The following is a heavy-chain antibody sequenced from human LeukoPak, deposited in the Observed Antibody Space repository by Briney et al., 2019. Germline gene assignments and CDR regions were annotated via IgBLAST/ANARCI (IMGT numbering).Heavy chain of an antibody. J-gene: IGHJ4*02. CDR1: GFTFSSYA. D-gene: IGHD6-13*01. CDR2: ISYDGSNK. V-gene: IGHV3-30-3*02. CDR3: AKPRSAGTPHLDY. Sequence: GGSLRLSCAASGFTFSSYAMHWVRQAPGKGLEWVAVISYDGSNKYYADSVKGRFTISRDNSKNTLYLQVNSLRAEDTAVYYCAKPRSAGTPHLDYWGQGILVTVSS.